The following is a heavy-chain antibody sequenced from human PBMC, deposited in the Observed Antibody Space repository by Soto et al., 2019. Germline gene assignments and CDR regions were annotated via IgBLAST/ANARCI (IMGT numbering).Heavy chain of an antibody. CDR2: INHSGST. J-gene: IGHJ5*02. Sequence: SETLSLTCAVYGGSFSGYYWSWIRQPPWKGLEWIGEINHSGSTNYNPSLKSRVTISVDTSKNQFSLKLSSVTAADTAVYYCARGPKITMVRGVIGWFDPWGQGTLVTVSS. CDR3: ARGPKITMVRGVIGWFDP. D-gene: IGHD3-10*01. CDR1: GGSFSGYY. V-gene: IGHV4-34*01.